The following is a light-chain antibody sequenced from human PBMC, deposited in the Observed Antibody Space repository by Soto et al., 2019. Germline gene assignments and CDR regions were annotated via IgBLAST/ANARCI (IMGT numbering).Light chain of an antibody. CDR1: SSDVGGYSY. J-gene: IGLJ1*01. Sequence: QSALTQPASVSGSPGQSITISCTGTSSDVGGYSYVSWYQQHPGKAPKLMIYDVSNRPSGVSNRFSGSKSGNTASLTISGLQAEDEADYYCSSYTSSSTLYVFGPGTKVTVL. V-gene: IGLV2-14*01. CDR2: DVS. CDR3: SSYTSSSTLYV.